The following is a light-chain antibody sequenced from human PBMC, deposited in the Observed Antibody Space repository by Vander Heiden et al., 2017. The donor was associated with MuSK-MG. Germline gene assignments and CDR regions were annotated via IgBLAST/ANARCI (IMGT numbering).Light chain of an antibody. J-gene: IGKJ5*01. CDR1: QSVSSS. CDR3: QHRSSWPIT. Sequence: EIVLTQSPDTLSLSPGERATLSCRASQSVSSSLAWFQQKPGQAPRLLIYDASNRATGIPARFSDDGSGTDFTLTISSLEPEDFAVYYCQHRSSWPITFGQGTRLEIK. V-gene: IGKV3-11*01. CDR2: DAS.